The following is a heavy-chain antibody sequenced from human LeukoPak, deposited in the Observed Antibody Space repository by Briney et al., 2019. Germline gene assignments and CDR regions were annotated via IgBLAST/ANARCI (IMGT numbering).Heavy chain of an antibody. CDR2: IIPIFGTA. J-gene: IGHJ6*03. V-gene: IGHV1-69*05. Sequence: ASVKVSCKASGGTFSSYAISWVRQAPGQGLEWMGGIIPIFGTANYAQKFQARVTITTDESTSTAYMELSSLRSEDTAVYYCGRDRAPAPPRAHYYYMDVWGKGTTVTVSS. CDR3: GRDRAPAPPRAHYYYMDV. CDR1: GGTFSSYA. D-gene: IGHD2-2*01.